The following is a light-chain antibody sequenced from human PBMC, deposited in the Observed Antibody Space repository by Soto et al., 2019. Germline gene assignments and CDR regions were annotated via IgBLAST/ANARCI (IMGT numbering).Light chain of an antibody. V-gene: IGKV3-15*01. CDR2: GAS. CDR3: QQYNNWPPLT. Sequence: EIVMTQYPATLSVSPGERATLSCRASQRISSNLAWYQQKPGQAPRHLIYGASTTATGVPARFSGSGSATEFTLTISSLQSEDFAVYYCQQYNNWPPLTFGGGTKVDIK. CDR1: QRISSN. J-gene: IGKJ4*01.